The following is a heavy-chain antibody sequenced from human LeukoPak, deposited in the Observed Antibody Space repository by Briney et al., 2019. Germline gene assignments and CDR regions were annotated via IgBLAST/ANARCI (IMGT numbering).Heavy chain of an antibody. J-gene: IGHJ6*03. D-gene: IGHD2-2*01. CDR3: ARAGLPAADRQRYYMDV. V-gene: IGHV4-59*08. Sequence: SETLSLTCTVSGGSISGYYWSWIRQPPGKGLEWIGYIYYSGTTKYSPSPTSRVTISVDTSKNQFSLKLNSVTAADTAVYYRARAGLPAADRQRYYMDVWGKGTTVTVSS. CDR1: GGSISGYY. CDR2: IYYSGTT.